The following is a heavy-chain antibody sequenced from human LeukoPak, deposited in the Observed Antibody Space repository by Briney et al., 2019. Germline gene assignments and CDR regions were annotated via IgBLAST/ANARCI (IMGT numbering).Heavy chain of an antibody. CDR1: GGSINSYY. D-gene: IGHD3-16*02. V-gene: IGHV4-59*08. CDR3: ARVVVHGHSDY. J-gene: IGHJ4*02. Sequence: ASETLSLTCTVSGGSINSYYWSWIRQPPGKTLEWIGYIFYTGSTKYNPSLKSRVTISVDTSKNQFSLKLTSVTAADTAVYYCARVVVHGHSDYWSQGALVTVSS. CDR2: IFYTGST.